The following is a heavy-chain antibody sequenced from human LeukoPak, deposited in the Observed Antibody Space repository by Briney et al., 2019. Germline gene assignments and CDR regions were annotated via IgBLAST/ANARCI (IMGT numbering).Heavy chain of an antibody. J-gene: IGHJ5*02. D-gene: IGHD4-23*01. CDR3: ARDYGGNSGWFDP. Sequence: SETLSLTCTVSGGSISSYYWSWIRQPPGKGLEWIGYIYYSGSPNYNPSLKSRVTISVDTSKNQFSLELTSVTAADTAVYYCARDYGGNSGWFDPWGQGTLVTVS. V-gene: IGHV4-59*01. CDR1: GGSISSYY. CDR2: IYYSGSP.